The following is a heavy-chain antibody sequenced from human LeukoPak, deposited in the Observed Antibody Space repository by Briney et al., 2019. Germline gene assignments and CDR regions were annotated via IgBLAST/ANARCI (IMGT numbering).Heavy chain of an antibody. Sequence: PSETLSLTCTVSGGSVSSHYWSWIRQPPGKGLEWIGYIYYSGGTNYNPSLKSRVTISLDTSKNQFSLKLSSVTAADTAVYYCAGGGGNEFDYWGQGTLVAVSS. V-gene: IGHV4-59*02. CDR2: IYYSGGT. J-gene: IGHJ4*02. CDR1: GGSVSSHY. D-gene: IGHD4-23*01. CDR3: AGGGGNEFDY.